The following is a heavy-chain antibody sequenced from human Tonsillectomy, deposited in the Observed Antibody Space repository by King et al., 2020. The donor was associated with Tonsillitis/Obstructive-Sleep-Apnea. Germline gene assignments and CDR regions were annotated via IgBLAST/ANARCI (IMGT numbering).Heavy chain of an antibody. V-gene: IGHV5-10-1*01. Sequence: QLVQSGAEVKKPGESLRISCRGSGYTFSNYWINWVRQMPGKGLEWMGRIDPSDSYTDYSPSFQGHVTISVDGSIDTAFLQWSSLQASDTALYYCVRVTDTTSYWGQGTLVTVSS. CDR1: GYTFSNYW. CDR2: IDPSDSYT. J-gene: IGHJ4*02. D-gene: IGHD2-21*02. CDR3: VRVTDTTSY.